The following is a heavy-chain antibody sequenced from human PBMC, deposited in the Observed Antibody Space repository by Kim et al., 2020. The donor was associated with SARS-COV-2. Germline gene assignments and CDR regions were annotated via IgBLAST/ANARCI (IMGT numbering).Heavy chain of an antibody. Sequence: YSSGRTNYHPSLTSRVTISVDTSKNQFSLKLSSVTAADTAVYYCARGFDLWGRGTLVTVSS. V-gene: IGHV4-59*09. CDR3: ARGFDL. CDR2: YSSGRT. J-gene: IGHJ2*01.